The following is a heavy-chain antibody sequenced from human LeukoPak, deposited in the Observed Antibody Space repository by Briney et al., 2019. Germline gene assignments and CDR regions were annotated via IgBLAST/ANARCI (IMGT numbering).Heavy chain of an antibody. CDR3: ARGAVANAFDI. CDR1: GGPFSGYY. J-gene: IGHJ3*02. Sequence: SETLSLTCAVYGGPFSGYYWSWIRQPPGKGLEWIGEINHSGSTNYNPSLKSRVTISVDTSKNQFSLKLSSVTAADTAVYYCARGAVANAFDIWGQGTMVTVSS. V-gene: IGHV4-34*01. CDR2: INHSGST.